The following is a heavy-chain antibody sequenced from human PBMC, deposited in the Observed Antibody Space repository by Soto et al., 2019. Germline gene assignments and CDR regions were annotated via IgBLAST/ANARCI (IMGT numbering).Heavy chain of an antibody. V-gene: IGHV3-33*01. CDR1: GFTFSSYG. CDR3: ARDRQVLTSPLYYFDY. J-gene: IGHJ4*02. D-gene: IGHD2-2*01. Sequence: PGGSLRLSCAASGFTFSSYGMHWVRQAPGKGLEWVAVIWYDGSNKYYADSVKGRFTISRDNSKNTLYLQMNSLRAEDTAVYYCARDRQVLTSPLYYFDYWGQGTLVTVSS. CDR2: IWYDGSNK.